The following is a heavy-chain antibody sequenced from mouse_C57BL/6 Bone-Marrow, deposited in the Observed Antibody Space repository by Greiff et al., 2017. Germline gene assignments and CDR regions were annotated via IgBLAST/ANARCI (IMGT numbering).Heavy chain of an antibody. D-gene: IGHD4-1*02. V-gene: IGHV1-64*01. J-gene: IGHJ3*01. CDR3: ANWGVRFAY. CDR1: GYTFTSYW. CDR2: IHPNSGST. Sequence: LQPGAALVKPGASVKLSCKASGYTFTSYWMHWVKQRPGQGLEWIGMIHPNSGSTNYNEKFKSKATLTVDKSSSTAYMQLSSLTSEDSAVYYCANWGVRFAYWGQGTLVTVSA.